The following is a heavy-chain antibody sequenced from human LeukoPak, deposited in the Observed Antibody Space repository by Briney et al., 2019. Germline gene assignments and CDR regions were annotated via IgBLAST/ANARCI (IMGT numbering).Heavy chain of an antibody. CDR3: VRDPSGYSSRFDY. V-gene: IGHV4-39*07. CDR1: GGSISSSSYY. D-gene: IGHD3-22*01. CDR2: IYYSGNT. J-gene: IGHJ4*01. Sequence: SETLSLTCTVSGGSISSSSYYWGWIRQPPGKGLEWIGSIYYSGNTYYKSSLKSRVTISVDTSKNQVSLKLSSVTAADTAVYYCVRDPSGYSSRFDYWGQGTLVTVSS.